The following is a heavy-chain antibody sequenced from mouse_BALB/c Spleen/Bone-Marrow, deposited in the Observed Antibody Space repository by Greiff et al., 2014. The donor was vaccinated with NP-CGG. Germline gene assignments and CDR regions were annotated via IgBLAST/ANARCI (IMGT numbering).Heavy chain of an antibody. CDR2: IDPANGNT. V-gene: IGHV14-3*02. Sequence: EVQLVESGAELVKPGASVKLSRTASGFNIKDTYMHWVKQRPEQGLEWIGRIDPANGNTKYDPKFQGKATITADTSSNTAYLQLSSLTSEDTAVYYCAPYYYGSSQFAYWGQGTLVTVSA. CDR3: APYYYGSSQFAY. CDR1: GFNIKDTY. D-gene: IGHD1-1*01. J-gene: IGHJ3*01.